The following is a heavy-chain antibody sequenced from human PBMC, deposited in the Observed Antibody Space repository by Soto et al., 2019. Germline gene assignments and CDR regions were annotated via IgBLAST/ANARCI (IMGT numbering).Heavy chain of an antibody. CDR1: GDTFSSHG. CDR2: IIPKFGTT. D-gene: IGHD6-19*01. CDR3: AKASGRGWYNWFDP. Sequence: QVQLVQSGAEVKKPGSSVKVSCKASGDTFSSHGISWVRQAPGQGLEYLGGIIPKFGTTNYAQKFRGRVTITADESTSTGYMEVSSLGYEDTAVYYCAKASGRGWYNWFDPWGQGTLVTVSS. J-gene: IGHJ5*02. V-gene: IGHV1-69*01.